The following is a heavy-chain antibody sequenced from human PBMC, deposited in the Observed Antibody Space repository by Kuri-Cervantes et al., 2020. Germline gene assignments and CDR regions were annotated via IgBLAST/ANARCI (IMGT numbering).Heavy chain of an antibody. J-gene: IGHJ5*02. CDR1: GYTFTGYY. CDR3: ARGGMYYYGSGSSAGNWFDP. D-gene: IGHD3-10*01. CDR2: INPNSGGT. V-gene: IGHV1-2*02. Sequence: ASVKVSCKASGYTFTGYYMHWVRQAPGQGLEWMGWINPNSGGTNYAQKFQGRVTMTRDTSISTAYMELSSVTAADTAVYYCARGGMYYYGSGSSAGNWFDPWGQGTLVTVSS.